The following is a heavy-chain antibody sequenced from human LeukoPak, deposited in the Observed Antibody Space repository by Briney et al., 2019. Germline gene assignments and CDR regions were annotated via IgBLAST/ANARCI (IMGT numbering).Heavy chain of an antibody. CDR1: GFTFSSYA. CDR3: ARWWEWELPFDY. CDR2: VSYDGSNK. Sequence: PGRSLRLSCAASGFTFSSYAMHWVRQAPGKGLEWVAVVSYDGSNKYYADSVKGRFTISRDNSKNTLYLQMNSLRAEDTAVYYCARWWEWELPFDYWGQGTLVTVSS. D-gene: IGHD1-26*01. J-gene: IGHJ4*02. V-gene: IGHV3-30*04.